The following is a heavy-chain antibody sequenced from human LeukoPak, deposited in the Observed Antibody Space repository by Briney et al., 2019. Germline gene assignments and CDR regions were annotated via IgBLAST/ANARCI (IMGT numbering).Heavy chain of an antibody. D-gene: IGHD2-2*01. CDR2: INPSGGST. J-gene: IGHJ4*02. CDR3: AREDIVVVPAAELDY. V-gene: IGHV1-46*01. CDR1: GYTFTSYY. Sequence: ASVKVSCKASGYTFTSYYMHWVRQAPGQGLEWMGIINPSGGSTSYAQKFQGRVTMTRDTSTSTVYMELSSLRSEDTAVYYCAREDIVVVPAAELDYWGQGTLVTVSS.